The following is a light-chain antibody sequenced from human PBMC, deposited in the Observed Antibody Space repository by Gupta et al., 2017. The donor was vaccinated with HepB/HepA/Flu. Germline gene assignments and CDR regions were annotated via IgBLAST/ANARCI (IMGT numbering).Light chain of an antibody. V-gene: IGKV1-39*01. CDR1: QTISIY. J-gene: IGKJ3*01. Sequence: DIQMTQSPPSLSASVGDRVTISCRASQTISIYLNWYQHKGGAGPKLLIYAASRLQSGVPSRFSGSGSGTDFTLTISNLQYEDFATYYCQQSCRPRYTFGHGTKVDV. CDR3: QQSCRPRYT. CDR2: AAS.